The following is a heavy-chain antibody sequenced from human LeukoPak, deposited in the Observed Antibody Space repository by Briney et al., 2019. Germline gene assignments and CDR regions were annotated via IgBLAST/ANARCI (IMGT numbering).Heavy chain of an antibody. Sequence: GESLKISCKGSGYSFTSYWISWVRQMPGKGLEWMGRIGPSDSYTNYSPSFQGHVTISADKSISTAYLQWSSLKASDTAMYYCARPIQGYSYGYPDAFDIWGQGTMVTVSS. CDR2: IGPSDSYT. J-gene: IGHJ3*02. D-gene: IGHD5-18*01. CDR3: ARPIQGYSYGYPDAFDI. V-gene: IGHV5-10-1*01. CDR1: GYSFTSYW.